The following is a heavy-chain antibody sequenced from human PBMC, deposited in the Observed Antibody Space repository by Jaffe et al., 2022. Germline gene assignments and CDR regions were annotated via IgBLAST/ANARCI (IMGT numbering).Heavy chain of an antibody. Sequence: EVQLVESGGGLVQPGRSLRLSCTTSGFTFDDYAMSWVRQAPGQGLEWVGFIRNRKYGGTTEYAASVKGRFSISRDDSRSIAYLQMNSLKDEDTAVYYCSRDRYYGDYVLFRGLDYWGQGTLVTVSS. D-gene: IGHD4-17*01. V-gene: IGHV3-49*04. CDR2: IRNRKYGGTT. CDR1: GFTFDDYA. J-gene: IGHJ4*02. CDR3: SRDRYYGDYVLFRGLDY.